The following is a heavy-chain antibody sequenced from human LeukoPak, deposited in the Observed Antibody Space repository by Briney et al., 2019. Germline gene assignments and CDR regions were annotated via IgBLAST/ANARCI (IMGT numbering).Heavy chain of an antibody. CDR1: GFTFSSYG. CDR2: IWYDGSNK. Sequence: GGSLRLSCAASGFTFSSYGMHWVRQAPGKGLEWVAAIWYDGSNKYYADSVKGRFTISRDNSENTLYLQMNSLRAEDTAVYYCAKGTYYYDSSGYYYFDYWGQGTLVTVSS. J-gene: IGHJ4*02. D-gene: IGHD3-22*01. CDR3: AKGTYYYDSSGYYYFDY. V-gene: IGHV3-33*06.